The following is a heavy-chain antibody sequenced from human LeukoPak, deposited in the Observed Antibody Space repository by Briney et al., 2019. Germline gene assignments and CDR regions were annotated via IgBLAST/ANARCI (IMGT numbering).Heavy chain of an antibody. V-gene: IGHV3-21*01. Sequence: PGGSLRLSCAASGFTFSGYTMNWVRQAPGKGLEWVSSISSSSSYIYYADSVKGRFTISRDNAKNSLYLQMNSLRAEDTAVYYCARDQRSGSYPYYFDYWGQGTLVTVSS. CDR1: GFTFSGYT. CDR3: ARDQRSGSYPYYFDY. J-gene: IGHJ4*02. CDR2: ISSSSSYI. D-gene: IGHD1-26*01.